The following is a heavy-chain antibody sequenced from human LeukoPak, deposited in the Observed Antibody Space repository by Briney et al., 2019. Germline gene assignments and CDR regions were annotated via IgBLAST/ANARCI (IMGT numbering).Heavy chain of an antibody. Sequence: PSETLSLTCAVYGGSFSGYYCSWIRQPPGKGLEWIGEINHSGSTNYNPSLKSRVTISVDTSKNQFSLKLSSVTAADTAVYYCARTGPSHYYGSGTSRFDPWGQGTLVTVSS. CDR1: GGSFSGYY. J-gene: IGHJ5*02. D-gene: IGHD3-10*01. CDR3: ARTGPSHYYGSGTSRFDP. CDR2: INHSGST. V-gene: IGHV4-34*01.